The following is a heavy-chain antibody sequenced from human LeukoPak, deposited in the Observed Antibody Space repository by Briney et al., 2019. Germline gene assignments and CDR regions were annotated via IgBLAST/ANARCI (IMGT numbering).Heavy chain of an antibody. CDR1: GYTFTSYD. Sequence: GASVKVSCKASGYTFTSYDINWVRQAPGQGLEWMGGIIPIFGTANYAQKFQGRVTITADESTSTAYMELSSLRSEDTAAYYCARERGTVVTGDAFDIWGQGTMVTVSS. V-gene: IGHV1-69*13. D-gene: IGHD2-21*02. J-gene: IGHJ3*02. CDR2: IIPIFGTA. CDR3: ARERGTVVTGDAFDI.